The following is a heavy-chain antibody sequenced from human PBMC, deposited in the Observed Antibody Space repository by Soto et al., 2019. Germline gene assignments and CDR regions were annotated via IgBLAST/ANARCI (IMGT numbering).Heavy chain of an antibody. D-gene: IGHD3-10*01. CDR2: IRPDGSAS. Sequence: GGSLRLSCAASGFIFSSYWMTWLRQAPGKGLEWVANIRPDGSASNYVDSVRGRFTISRNNAKNSLFLQMNSLRAEDTAVYYCARDPVRGDDYNFDYWGQGTLVTVS. CDR1: GFIFSSYW. CDR3: ARDPVRGDDYNFDY. V-gene: IGHV3-7*01. J-gene: IGHJ4*02.